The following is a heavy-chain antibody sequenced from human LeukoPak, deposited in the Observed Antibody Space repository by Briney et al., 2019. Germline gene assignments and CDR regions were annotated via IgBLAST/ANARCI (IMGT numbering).Heavy chain of an antibody. Sequence: GGSLRLSCAVSGCTFSDNYMTWIRQAPGKGLEWFSYISNTGTDRNYADSVKGRFTISMDNTKTSLYLQMNSLRVEDTAVYYCARGHWGLDYWGQGALVTVSS. CDR2: ISNTGTDR. V-gene: IGHV3-11*01. CDR1: GCTFSDNY. D-gene: IGHD7-27*01. J-gene: IGHJ4*02. CDR3: ARGHWGLDY.